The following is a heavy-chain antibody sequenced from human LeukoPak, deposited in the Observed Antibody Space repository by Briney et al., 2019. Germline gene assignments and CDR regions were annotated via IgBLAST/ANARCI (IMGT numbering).Heavy chain of an antibody. CDR3: ARVGGDYGDYVIER. V-gene: IGHV4-30-4*01. J-gene: IGHJ4*02. Sequence: SETLSLTCTVSGGSISSGDYYWSWIRQPPGKGLEWIGYIYYSGSTYYNPSLKSRVTISVDTSKNQFSLKLSSVTAADTAVYYCARVGGDYGDYVIERWGQGTLVTVSS. CDR2: IYYSGST. CDR1: GGSISSGDYY. D-gene: IGHD4-17*01.